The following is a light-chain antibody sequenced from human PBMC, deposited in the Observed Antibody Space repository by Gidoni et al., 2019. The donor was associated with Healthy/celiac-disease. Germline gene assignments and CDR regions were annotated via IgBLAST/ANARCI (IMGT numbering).Light chain of an antibody. CDR2: WAS. J-gene: IGKJ2*02. V-gene: IGKV4-1*01. CDR1: QSVLYSSNNKNY. CDR3: QQYYSTPRT. Sequence: DIVMTQSPDSLAVSLGERATINCKSSQSVLYSSNNKNYLAWYQQKPGQPPKLLIYWASTRKSGVPARFSGSGSGTDFTLTISSLQAEDVAVYYCQQYYSTPRTFGQGTKLEIK.